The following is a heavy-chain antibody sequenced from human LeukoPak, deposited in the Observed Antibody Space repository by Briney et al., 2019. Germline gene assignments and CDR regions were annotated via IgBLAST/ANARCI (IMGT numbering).Heavy chain of an antibody. CDR1: GGTFSSYA. CDR2: IIPIFGTA. Sequence: GASVKVSCKASGGTFSSYAISWVRQAPGQGLEWMGRIIPIFGTANYAQKFQGRVTITTEESTSTAYMELSSLRSEDTAVYYCARDDSSGYLADYWGQGTLVTVSS. CDR3: ARDDSSGYLADY. D-gene: IGHD3-22*01. J-gene: IGHJ4*02. V-gene: IGHV1-69*05.